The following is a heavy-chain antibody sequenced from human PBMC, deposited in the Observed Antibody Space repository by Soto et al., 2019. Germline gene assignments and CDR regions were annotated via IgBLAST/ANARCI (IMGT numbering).Heavy chain of an antibody. CDR3: ARDYGDGYYYFDL. V-gene: IGHV3-30-3*01. CDR1: GFTFSDYT. CDR2: MSSDGGNT. Sequence: QVQLVESGGGVVQPGRSLRLSCAASGFTFSDYTMHWVRQAPGKELEWVALMSSDGGNTHYTDSVKCRFTISRDNSKNTLYLQMDSLRPEDTTVYYCARDYGDGYYYFDLWGQGTLVTVSS. J-gene: IGHJ4*02. D-gene: IGHD5-12*01.